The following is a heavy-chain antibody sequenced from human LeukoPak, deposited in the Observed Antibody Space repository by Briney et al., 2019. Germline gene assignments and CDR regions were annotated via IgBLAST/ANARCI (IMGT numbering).Heavy chain of an antibody. D-gene: IGHD6-13*01. CDR1: GGSISGSHYY. J-gene: IGHJ4*02. Sequence: SETLSLTCIVSGGSISGSHYYWAWIRQSPGKGLEWIGMINYSGNTYYNPSLWSRATVSVDTSTNQFSLNLHSVTAADTAVYYCARGYDYWGQGTLVTVSS. V-gene: IGHV4-39*01. CDR2: INYSGNT. CDR3: ARGYDY.